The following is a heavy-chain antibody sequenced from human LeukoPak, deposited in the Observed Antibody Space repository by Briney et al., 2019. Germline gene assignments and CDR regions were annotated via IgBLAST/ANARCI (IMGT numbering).Heavy chain of an antibody. CDR1: GGTFSSYA. CDR3: ARYCSSTSCSDVWFDP. J-gene: IGHJ5*02. Sequence: ASVKVSCKASGGTFSSYAISWVRQAPGQRLELMGRIIPIFGIANYAQKFQGRVTITADKSTSTAYMELSSLRSEDTAVYYCARYCSSTSCSDVWFDPWGQGTLVTVSS. CDR2: IIPIFGIA. D-gene: IGHD2-2*01. V-gene: IGHV1-69*04.